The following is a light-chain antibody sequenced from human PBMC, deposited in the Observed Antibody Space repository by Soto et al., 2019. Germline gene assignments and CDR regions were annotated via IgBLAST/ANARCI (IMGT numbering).Light chain of an antibody. CDR2: DNS. CDR1: SSNIGNTY. CDR3: GTWDSSLSAGV. J-gene: IGLJ2*01. V-gene: IGLV1-51*01. Sequence: QSVLTQPPSVSAAPGQKVTISCSGSSSNIGNTYVSWYQQLPRTAPKLLIYDNSKRPSGIPDRFSGSKSGTSATLGITGLQTGDEADYYCGTWDSSLSAGVFGGGTKLTVL.